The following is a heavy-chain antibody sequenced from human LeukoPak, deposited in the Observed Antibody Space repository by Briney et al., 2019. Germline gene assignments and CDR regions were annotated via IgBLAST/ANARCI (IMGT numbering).Heavy chain of an antibody. V-gene: IGHV1-69*01. CDR1: GGTFSSYA. J-gene: IGHJ4*02. CDR2: IIPIFGTA. D-gene: IGHD3-9*01. CDR3: ARGEYYDILTGYPRFDY. Sequence: SVKVSCKASGGTFSSYAISWVRQAPGQGLEWMGGIIPIFGTANYAQKFQGRVTITADESTSTAYMELSSLRSEDTAVYYCARGEYYDILTGYPRFDYWGQGTLATVSS.